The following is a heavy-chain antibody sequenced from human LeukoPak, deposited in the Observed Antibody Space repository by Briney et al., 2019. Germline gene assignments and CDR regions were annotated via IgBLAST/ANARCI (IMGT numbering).Heavy chain of an antibody. D-gene: IGHD2-21*01. J-gene: IGHJ3*02. V-gene: IGHV4-34*01. CDR2: INHSGST. Sequence: SETLSLTCAVYGGSFSGYYWSWIRQPPGKGLEWIGEINHSGSTNYNPSLKSRVTMSVDTSKNQFSLKLSSVTAADTAVYYCARDFVVKSDAFDIWGQGTMVTVSS. CDR1: GGSFSGYY. CDR3: ARDFVVKSDAFDI.